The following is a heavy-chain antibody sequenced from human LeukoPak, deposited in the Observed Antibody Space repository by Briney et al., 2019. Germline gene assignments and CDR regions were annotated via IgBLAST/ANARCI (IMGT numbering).Heavy chain of an antibody. CDR3: AKDLQRITIFGVVGD. D-gene: IGHD3-3*01. J-gene: IGHJ4*02. Sequence: GGSLRLSCAASGFTFSGYAMSWVRQAPGKGLGWVSAISGSGGSTYYADSVKGRFTISRDNSKNTLYLQMNSLRAEDTAVYYCAKDLQRITIFGVVGDWGQGTLVTVSS. V-gene: IGHV3-23*01. CDR2: ISGSGGST. CDR1: GFTFSGYA.